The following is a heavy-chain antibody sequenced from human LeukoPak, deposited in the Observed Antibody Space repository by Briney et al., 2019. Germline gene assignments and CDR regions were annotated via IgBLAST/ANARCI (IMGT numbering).Heavy chain of an antibody. CDR1: GGSISSYY. Sequence: KASETLSLTCTVFGGSISSYYWSWIRQPPGKGLEWIGYISYSGSTNYNPSLKSRVSISVDTSKNQLSLKLSSVTAADTAVYYCARDGWGPSQYYFDSWGQGTLVTVSS. CDR3: ARDGWGPSQYYFDS. V-gene: IGHV4-59*01. D-gene: IGHD6-19*01. CDR2: ISYSGST. J-gene: IGHJ4*02.